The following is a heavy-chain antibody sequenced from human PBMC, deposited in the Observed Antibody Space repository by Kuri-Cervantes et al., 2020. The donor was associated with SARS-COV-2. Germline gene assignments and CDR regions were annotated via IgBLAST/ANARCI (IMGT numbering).Heavy chain of an antibody. Sequence: SETLSLTCTVSGGSISSGSYYWSWIRQPAGKGLEWIGHIYTSGSTNYNPSLKSRVTISVDTSKNQFSLKLSSVTAADTAVYYCARTSHYDFWSGHFIDYYYYYMDVWGKGTTVTDSS. CDR1: GGSISSGSYY. CDR2: IYTSGST. D-gene: IGHD3-3*01. J-gene: IGHJ6*03. V-gene: IGHV4-61*09. CDR3: ARTSHYDFWSGHFIDYYYYYMDV.